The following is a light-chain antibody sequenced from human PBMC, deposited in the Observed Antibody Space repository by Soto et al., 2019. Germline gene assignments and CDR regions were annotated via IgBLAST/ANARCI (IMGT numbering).Light chain of an antibody. CDR3: MQNVQWPPC. CDR2: MIS. CDR1: QSLVYRDGNTY. J-gene: IGKJ3*01. V-gene: IGKV2-30*01. Sequence: VVMTQSPVSLPVTLGQPASISCNSSQSLVYRDGNTYLNWFLQRPGQSARRLLYMISNRDAGVPYRVSGSGSCTDFTLRISRVKAEDVGVYYCMQNVQWPPCFGAGNKLDIK.